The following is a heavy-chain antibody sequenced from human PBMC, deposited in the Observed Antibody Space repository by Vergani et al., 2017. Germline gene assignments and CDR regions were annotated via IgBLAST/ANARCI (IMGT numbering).Heavy chain of an antibody. CDR3: ARVAKMATTRLYFDY. Sequence: QVQLVQSGAEVKKPGASVKVSCKASGYTFTSYGISWVRQAPGQGLEWMGWISAYNGNTNYAQKLQGRVTMTTDTSTSTAYMELRSLISDDTAVYYCARVAKMATTRLYFDYWGQGTLVTVSS. D-gene: IGHD5-24*01. CDR1: GYTFTSYG. CDR2: ISAYNGNT. J-gene: IGHJ4*02. V-gene: IGHV1-18*01.